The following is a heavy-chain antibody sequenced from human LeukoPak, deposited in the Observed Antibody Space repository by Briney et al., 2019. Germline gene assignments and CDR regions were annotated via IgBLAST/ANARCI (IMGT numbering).Heavy chain of an antibody. J-gene: IGHJ4*02. CDR1: NGSISSYY. D-gene: IGHD6-13*01. V-gene: IGHV4-59*08. CDR3: ARHSYSSSSSMRRHFDC. Sequence: SETLSLTCTVSNGSISSYYWSWIRQPPGKGLEWIGYIYYTGSTNYNPSLKSRVTISVDTSKNQFSLQLSSVTAADTATYYCARHSYSSSSSMRRHFDCWGQGTLVTASS. CDR2: IYYTGST.